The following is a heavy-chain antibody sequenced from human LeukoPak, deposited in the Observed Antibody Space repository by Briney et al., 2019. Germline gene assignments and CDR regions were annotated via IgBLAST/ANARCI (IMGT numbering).Heavy chain of an antibody. CDR2: IYTSGST. V-gene: IGHV4-4*07. D-gene: IGHD3-3*01. CDR1: GGSISSYY. Sequence: PSETLSLTCTVSGGSISSYYWSWIRQPAGKGLEWIGRIYTSGSTNYNPSLKSRVTMSVGTSKNQFSLKLSSVTAADTAVYYCARDIDFWSGYYKGNSNWLDPWGQGTLVTVSS. J-gene: IGHJ5*02. CDR3: ARDIDFWSGYYKGNSNWLDP.